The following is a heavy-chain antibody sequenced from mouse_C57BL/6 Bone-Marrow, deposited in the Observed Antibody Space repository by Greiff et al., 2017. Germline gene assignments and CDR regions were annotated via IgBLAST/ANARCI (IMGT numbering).Heavy chain of an antibody. V-gene: IGHV1-54*01. Sequence: VKLMESGAELVRPGTSVKVSCKASGYAFTNYLIEWVKQRPGQGLEWIGVINPGSGGTNYDEEFKGKATLTADKSSSTAYMQLSSRTSADYAVYFCARSKNWDSWFAYWGQGTLVTVSA. CDR3: ARSKNWDSWFAY. D-gene: IGHD4-1*01. CDR2: INPGSGGT. CDR1: GYAFTNYL. J-gene: IGHJ3*01.